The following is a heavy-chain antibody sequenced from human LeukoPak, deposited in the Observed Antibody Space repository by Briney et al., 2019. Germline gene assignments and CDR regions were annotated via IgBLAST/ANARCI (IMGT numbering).Heavy chain of an antibody. CDR3: AREGYEDAFDI. Sequence: GGSLRLSCAASGFTFSSYGMHWVRQAPGKGLEWVAFIRSDGSVKYYADSVKGRFTISRDNAKNSLYLQMNSLRAEDTAVYYCAREGYEDAFDIWGQGTMVTVSS. CDR2: IRSDGSVK. J-gene: IGHJ3*02. V-gene: IGHV3-30*02. D-gene: IGHD3-3*01. CDR1: GFTFSSYG.